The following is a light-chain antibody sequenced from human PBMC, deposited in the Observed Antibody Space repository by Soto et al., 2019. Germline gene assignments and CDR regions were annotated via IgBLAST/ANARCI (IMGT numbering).Light chain of an antibody. CDR1: SSNIGSNT. V-gene: IGLV1-44*01. Sequence: QSVLTQPPSASGTPGQRVTISCSGSSSNIGSNTVNWYQKFPGTAPKLLIYSSILRPSGVPDRFSGSKSGTSASLAISGFQSEDEADYYCTAWDDSLNGVLFGGGTKLTVL. CDR3: TAWDDSLNGVL. J-gene: IGLJ2*01. CDR2: SSI.